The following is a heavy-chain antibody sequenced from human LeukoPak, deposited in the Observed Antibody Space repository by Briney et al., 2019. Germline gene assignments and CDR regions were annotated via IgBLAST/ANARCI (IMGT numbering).Heavy chain of an antibody. Sequence: ASVKVSCKASGYTFNRYAISWVRQAPGQGLEWMGWISAYNGNTNYAQKVQGRVTMTTDTSTSTAYMDLRSLRSDDTAVYYCARHLYGDYFFDYWGQETLVTVSS. J-gene: IGHJ4*01. CDR2: ISAYNGNT. V-gene: IGHV1-18*01. CDR1: GYTFNRYA. CDR3: ARHLYGDYFFDY. D-gene: IGHD4-17*01.